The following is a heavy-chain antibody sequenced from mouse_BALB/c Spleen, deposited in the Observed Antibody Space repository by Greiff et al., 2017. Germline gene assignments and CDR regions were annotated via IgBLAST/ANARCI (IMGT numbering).Heavy chain of an antibody. CDR1: GYSITSGYY. Sequence: DVKLQESGPGLVKPSQSLSLTCSVTGYSITSGYYWNWIRQFPGNKLEWMGYISYDGSNNYNPSLKNRISITRDTSKNQFFLKLNSVTTEDTATYYCAREGLRNAMDYWGQGTSVTVSS. CDR3: AREGLRNAMDY. D-gene: IGHD2-4*01. J-gene: IGHJ4*01. CDR2: ISYDGSN. V-gene: IGHV3-6*02.